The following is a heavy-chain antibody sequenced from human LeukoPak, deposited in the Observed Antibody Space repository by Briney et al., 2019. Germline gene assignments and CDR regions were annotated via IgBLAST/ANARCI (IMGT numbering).Heavy chain of an antibody. J-gene: IGHJ4*02. Sequence: GGSLRLSCAASGFTFSSYTMNWVRQAPGKGLEWVSSITRSSIYIYYADSLKGRFTISRDNAKNSLYLQMDSLTAEDTAVYYCTRKGSQWDFLVDYWGQGTRVTVSS. CDR3: TRKGSQWDFLVDY. CDR1: GFTFSSYT. V-gene: IGHV3-21*01. D-gene: IGHD2/OR15-2a*01. CDR2: ITRSSIYI.